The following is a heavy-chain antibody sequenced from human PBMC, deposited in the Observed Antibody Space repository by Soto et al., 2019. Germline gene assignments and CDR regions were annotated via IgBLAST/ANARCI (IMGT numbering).Heavy chain of an antibody. V-gene: IGHV1-18*01. CDR3: AREYCSGGSCYGGDY. Sequence: QVQLVQSGAEVKEPGASVKVSCKASGYTLTSYGISWVRQAPGQGLEWMGWISTCNRDTKYAHKFQDRVTMTTDTSTSTAYMELRSLRSDDTAVYYCAREYCSGGSCYGGDYWGQGSLVTFSS. CDR1: GYTLTSYG. CDR2: ISTCNRDT. J-gene: IGHJ4*02. D-gene: IGHD2-15*01.